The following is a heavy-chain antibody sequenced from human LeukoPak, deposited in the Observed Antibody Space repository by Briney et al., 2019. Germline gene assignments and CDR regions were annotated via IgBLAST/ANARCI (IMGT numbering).Heavy chain of an antibody. J-gene: IGHJ4*02. CDR3: AKGSNYDY. V-gene: IGHV3-30*18. D-gene: IGHD2-15*01. Sequence: PGGSLRLSCAASGFTLSSYGMHWVRQAPGKGLEWVAVISYDGSNKYYADSVKGRFTISRDNSKNTLYLQMNSLRAEDTAVYYCAKGSNYDYWGQGTLVTVSS. CDR2: ISYDGSNK. CDR1: GFTLSSYG.